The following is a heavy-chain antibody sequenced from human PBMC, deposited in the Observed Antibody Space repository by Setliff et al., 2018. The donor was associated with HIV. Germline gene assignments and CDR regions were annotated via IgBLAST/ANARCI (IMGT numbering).Heavy chain of an antibody. D-gene: IGHD3-16*01. Sequence: GGSLRLSCAASGFNSVNAWMSWVRQAPGKGLECLGRIKTRADGGAADSAEPVKGRFTISRDDSKSTLYLQMNSLKTEDTAVYYCVAVTSLGGFKVLGSWGQGTLVTVSS. J-gene: IGHJ4*02. CDR2: IKTRADGGAA. CDR3: VAVTSLGGFKVLGS. CDR1: GFNSVNAW. V-gene: IGHV3-15*01.